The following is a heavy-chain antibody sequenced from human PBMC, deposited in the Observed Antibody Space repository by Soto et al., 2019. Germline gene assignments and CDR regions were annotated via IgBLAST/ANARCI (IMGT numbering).Heavy chain of an antibody. J-gene: IGHJ6*02. D-gene: IGHD5-18*01. CDR2: ISSSSSYT. CDR3: AGGYSYGYGSWDYYYGMDV. CDR1: GFTFSDYY. V-gene: IGHV3-11*06. Sequence: GGSLRLSCAASGFTFSDYYMSWIRQAPGKGLEWVSYISSSSSYTNYADSVKGRFTISRDNAKNSLYLQMNSLRAEDTAVYYCAGGYSYGYGSWDYYYGMDVWGQGTTVTVSS.